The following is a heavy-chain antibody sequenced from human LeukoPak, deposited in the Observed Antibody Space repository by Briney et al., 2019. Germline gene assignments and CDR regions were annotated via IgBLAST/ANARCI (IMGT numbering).Heavy chain of an antibody. CDR1: GFTFSSYG. V-gene: IGHV3-30*18. Sequence: PGRSLRLSCAAPGFTFSSYGMHWVRQAPGKGLEWVAVISYDGSNKYYADSVKGRFTISRDNSKNTLYLQMNSLRAEDTAVYYCAKGGIAAAGFDPWGQGTLVTVSS. CDR2: ISYDGSNK. J-gene: IGHJ5*02. D-gene: IGHD6-13*01. CDR3: AKGGIAAAGFDP.